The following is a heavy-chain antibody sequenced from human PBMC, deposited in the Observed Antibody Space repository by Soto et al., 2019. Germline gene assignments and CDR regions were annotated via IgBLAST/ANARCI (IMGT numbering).Heavy chain of an antibody. CDR2: IYHSGRT. CDR3: AREYSNSPEAFDL. CDR1: GGSVNSDNYY. Sequence: QVQLQESGPGLVKPLETLSLTCTVSGGSVNSDNYYWSWIRQPPGKGLEWNGYIYHSGRTSYNPSLETRVTISVDTSRNQFSLRLSSVTAADTAFVYCAREYSNSPEAFDLWGQGALVTVSS. D-gene: IGHD6-6*01. J-gene: IGHJ4*02. V-gene: IGHV4-61*01.